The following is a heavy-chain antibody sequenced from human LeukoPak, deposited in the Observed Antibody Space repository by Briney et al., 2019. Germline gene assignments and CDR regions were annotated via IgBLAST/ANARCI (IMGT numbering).Heavy chain of an antibody. CDR1: GYTFTSYD. J-gene: IGHJ4*02. V-gene: IGHV1-8*03. CDR3: ARMVGATFGDSYYFDY. CDR2: MNPNSGNT. Sequence: ASVKVSCKASGYTFTSYDTNWVRQATGQGLEWMGWMNPNSGNTGYAQKFQGRVTITRNTSISTAYMELSSLRSEDTAVYYCARMVGATFGDSYYFDYWGQGTLVTVSS. D-gene: IGHD1-26*01.